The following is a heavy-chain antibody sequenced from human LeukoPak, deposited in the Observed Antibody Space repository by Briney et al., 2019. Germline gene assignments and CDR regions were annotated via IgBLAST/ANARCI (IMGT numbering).Heavy chain of an antibody. CDR2: ISWNGGST. J-gene: IGHJ5*02. D-gene: IGHD3-10*01. CDR1: EFSVGSNY. V-gene: IGHV3-20*04. Sequence: GGSLRLSCAASEFSVGSNYMTWVRQAPGKGLEWVSGISWNGGSTGYADSVKGRFTISRDNAKNSLYLQMNSLRAEDTALYYCAREIFRYGSGINWFDPWGQGTLVTVSS. CDR3: AREIFRYGSGINWFDP.